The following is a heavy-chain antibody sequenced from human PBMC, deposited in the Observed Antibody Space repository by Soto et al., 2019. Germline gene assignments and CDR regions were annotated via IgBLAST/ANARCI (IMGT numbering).Heavy chain of an antibody. Sequence: QVQLQESGPRLVKPSQTLSLSCAVSGGSITSASYSWNWIRQSPGRGLEWIGHIYSSGSTYYNPSLKSRVSLSVDTSNNQCSLKLTSVTAADTAVYFCAREDAARIERWFDAWGQGILVTVSS. CDR1: GGSITSASYS. CDR2: IYSSGST. V-gene: IGHV4-31*11. J-gene: IGHJ5*02. CDR3: AREDAARIERWFDA. D-gene: IGHD6-6*01.